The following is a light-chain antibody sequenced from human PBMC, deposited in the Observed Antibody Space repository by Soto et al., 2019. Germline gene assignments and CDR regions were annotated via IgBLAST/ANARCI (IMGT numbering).Light chain of an antibody. V-gene: IGLV2-8*01. CDR1: SSDVGGYNF. J-gene: IGLJ1*01. CDR2: EVT. Sequence: QSVLTQPPSASGSPGQSVTISCTGTSSDVGGYNFVSWYQQHPGKAPQLIIYEVTKRPSGVPDRFSGSKSGNTASLTVSGLQTEDEADYYCSSYVSSNTYVFGAGTKVTVL. CDR3: SSYVSSNTYV.